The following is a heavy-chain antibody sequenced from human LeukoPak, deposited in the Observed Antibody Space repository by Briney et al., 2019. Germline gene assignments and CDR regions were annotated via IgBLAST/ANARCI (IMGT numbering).Heavy chain of an antibody. J-gene: IGHJ4*02. V-gene: IGHV4-34*01. CDR2: INHSGST. CDR3: ARVFGHKQLDY. D-gene: IGHD6-13*01. CDR1: GGSFSGYY. Sequence: PSETLSLTCAVYGGSFSGYYWSWIRQPPGKGLEWIGEINHSGSTNYNPSLKSRVTISVDTSKNQFSLKLSSVTAADTAVYYCARVFGHKQLDYWGQGTLVTVSS.